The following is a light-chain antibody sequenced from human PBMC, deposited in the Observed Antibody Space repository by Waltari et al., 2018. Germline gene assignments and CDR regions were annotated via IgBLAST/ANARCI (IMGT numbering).Light chain of an antibody. CDR1: SGHSSYA. CDR3: QTWGTGIQV. CDR2: LNSDGSH. J-gene: IGLJ2*01. Sequence: QLVLTQSPSASASLGASVKLTCTLSSGHSSYALAWHQQQPEKGPRYLMKLNSDGSHSKGDGIPDRFSGSSSGAECYLTISSLQSEDEADYYCQTWGTGIQVFGGGTKLTVL. V-gene: IGLV4-69*01.